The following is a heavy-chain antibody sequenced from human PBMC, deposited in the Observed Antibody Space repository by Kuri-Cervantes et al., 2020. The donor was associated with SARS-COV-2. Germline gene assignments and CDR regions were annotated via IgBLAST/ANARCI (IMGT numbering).Heavy chain of an antibody. D-gene: IGHD3-16*01. CDR2: IGTAGDT. CDR3: ARDLGGPRFGGMDV. J-gene: IGHJ6*02. Sequence: GESLKISCAAPGFTFSSYDMHWVRQATGKGLEWVSAIGTAGDTYYPGSVKGRFTISRENVKNSLYLQMNSLRAGDTAVYYCARDLGGPRFGGMDVWGQGTTVTVSS. V-gene: IGHV3-13*01. CDR1: GFTFSSYD.